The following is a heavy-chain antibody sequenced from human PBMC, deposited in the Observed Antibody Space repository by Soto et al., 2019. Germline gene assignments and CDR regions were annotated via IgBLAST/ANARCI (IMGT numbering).Heavy chain of an antibody. Sequence: QITLKESGPTLVKPTQTLTLTCTFSGFSLSTSGVGVGWIRQPPGKALEWLALIYWNDDKRYSPSLKSRLTITKDTSKNQVVLTMTNMDPVDTATYYCAHRPDYYDSFTPYHFDYWGQGTLVTVSS. CDR1: GFSLSTSGVG. CDR2: IYWNDDK. J-gene: IGHJ4*02. V-gene: IGHV2-5*01. CDR3: AHRPDYYDSFTPYHFDY. D-gene: IGHD3-22*01.